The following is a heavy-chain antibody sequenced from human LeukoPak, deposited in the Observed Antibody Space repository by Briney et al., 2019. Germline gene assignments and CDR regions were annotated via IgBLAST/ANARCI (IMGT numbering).Heavy chain of an antibody. CDR1: GFTFSSSW. J-gene: IGHJ4*02. D-gene: IGHD5-18*01. Sequence: PWGSPGLSSVASGFTFSSSWMSWVRQAPGRGLEWLANIKHDGSEEFYVDSLKGRFTISRDNAKSSLYLQMNNLRVEDTAVYYCTRDRYGDWGQGTLVTVSS. CDR3: TRDRYGD. CDR2: IKHDGSEE. V-gene: IGHV3-7*05.